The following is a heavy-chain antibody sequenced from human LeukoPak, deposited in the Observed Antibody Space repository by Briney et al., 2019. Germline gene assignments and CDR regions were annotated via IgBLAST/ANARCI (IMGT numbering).Heavy chain of an antibody. CDR1: GFTFSSYA. CDR2: ISGSGGST. Sequence: PGGSLRLSCAASGFTFSSYAMSWVRQAPGKGLEWVSAISGSGGSTYYALSVKGRFTISRDSSKNILYLQMNSLRAEDSALYYCAKRMDSGSTRGFDYWGQGTLVTVSS. J-gene: IGHJ4*02. V-gene: IGHV3-23*01. CDR3: AKRMDSGSTRGFDY. D-gene: IGHD2-2*03.